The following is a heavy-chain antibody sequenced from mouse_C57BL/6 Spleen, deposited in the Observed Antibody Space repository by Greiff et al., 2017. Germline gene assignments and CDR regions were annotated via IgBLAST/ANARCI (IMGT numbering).Heavy chain of an antibody. CDR3: TRDNLQVCAMDY. J-gene: IGHJ4*01. CDR1: GFTFSSYA. CDR2: ISSGGDYI. Sequence: EVMLVESGEGLVKPGGSLKLSCAASGFTFSSYAMSWVRQTPEKRLEWVAYISSGGDYIYYADTVKGRFTISRDNARNTLYLQMSSLKSEDTAMYYCTRDNLQVCAMDYWGQGTSVTVSS. V-gene: IGHV5-9-1*02. D-gene: IGHD2-1*01.